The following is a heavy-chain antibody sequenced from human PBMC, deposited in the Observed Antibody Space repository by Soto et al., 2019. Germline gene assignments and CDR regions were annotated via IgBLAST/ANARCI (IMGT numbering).Heavy chain of an antibody. Sequence: PSETLSLTCTVSGGSISSGGYYWSWIRQHPGKGLEWIGYIYYSGSTYYNPSLKSRVTISVDTSKNQFSLKLSSVTAADTAVYYCAVVARYYYYGMDVWGQGTTVTVS. CDR3: AVVARYYYYGMDV. CDR2: IYYSGST. J-gene: IGHJ6*02. V-gene: IGHV4-31*03. D-gene: IGHD2-15*01. CDR1: GGSISSGGYY.